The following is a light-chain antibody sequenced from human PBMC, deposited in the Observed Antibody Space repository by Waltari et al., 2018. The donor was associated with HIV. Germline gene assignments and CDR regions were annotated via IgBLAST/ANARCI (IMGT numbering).Light chain of an antibody. J-gene: IGKJ2*01. CDR2: EAA. Sequence: EIVMTQSPPTLSVSPGQRVTLSCRASQSISAKVAWYQQRPGQAPRRLIYEAATRSTGIPARFSGSGSGTEFTLTISSLQSEDFATYFCQQYDSGPRGITFGQGTMLEIK. CDR3: QQYDSGPRGIT. CDR1: QSISAK. V-gene: IGKV3-15*01.